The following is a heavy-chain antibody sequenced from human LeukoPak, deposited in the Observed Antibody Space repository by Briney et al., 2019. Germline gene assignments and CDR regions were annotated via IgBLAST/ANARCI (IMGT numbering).Heavy chain of an antibody. V-gene: IGHV3-30*02. Sequence: GGSLRLSCAASGFTFSSYGMHWVRQAPGKGLEWVAFIRYDGSNKYYADSVKGRFTISRDNSKNTLYLQMNSLRAEDTAVYYCAKDGGRSGSSDAFDIWGQGTMVTVSS. CDR3: AKDGGRSGSSDAFDI. J-gene: IGHJ3*02. CDR1: GFTFSSYG. CDR2: IRYDGSNK. D-gene: IGHD1-26*01.